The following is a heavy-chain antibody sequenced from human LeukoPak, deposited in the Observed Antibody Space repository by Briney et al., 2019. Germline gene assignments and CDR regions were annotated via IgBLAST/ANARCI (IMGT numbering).Heavy chain of an antibody. CDR3: ARIGYSISWSGDY. J-gene: IGHJ4*02. V-gene: IGHV3-30*03. CDR2: ISSDGNNK. Sequence: PRGSLRLSCAASGFTFSSYGMHWVRQAPGKGLEWVALISSDGNNKYYADSVKGRFSISRDNSKNTLYLQMNSLRAEDTAVYYCARIGYSISWSGDYWGQGSLVTDSS. D-gene: IGHD6-13*01. CDR1: GFTFSSYG.